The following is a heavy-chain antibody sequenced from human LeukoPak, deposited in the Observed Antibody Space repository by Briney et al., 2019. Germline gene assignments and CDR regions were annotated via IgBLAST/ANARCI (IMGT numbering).Heavy chain of an antibody. CDR1: GFTFSSYD. CDR3: ARVRSGAIDY. CDR2: IGTAGDT. Sequence: GGSLRLSGAASGFTFSSYDMHWVRQVTGKGLEWVSGIGTAGDTNYPGSVKGRFTISRENAKNSLYLQMNSLRAEDTAVYYCARVRSGAIDYWGQGTLVTVSS. D-gene: IGHD5-12*01. V-gene: IGHV3-13*01. J-gene: IGHJ4*02.